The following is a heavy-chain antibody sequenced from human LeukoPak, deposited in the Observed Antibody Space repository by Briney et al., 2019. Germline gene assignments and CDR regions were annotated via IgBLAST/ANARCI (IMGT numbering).Heavy chain of an antibody. V-gene: IGHV3-23*01. CDR1: GFTFSNYA. D-gene: IGHD5-12*01. J-gene: IGHJ4*02. Sequence: GGSLRLSCAASGFTFSNYAMSWVRQAPGKGLEWVSAMSGSGDGTYSADSVKGRFTISRDNSKNTLYLQMNSLRAEDTAVYYCAKPFYSGYDSHFDYWGQGTLVTVSS. CDR2: MSGSGDGT. CDR3: AKPFYSGYDSHFDY.